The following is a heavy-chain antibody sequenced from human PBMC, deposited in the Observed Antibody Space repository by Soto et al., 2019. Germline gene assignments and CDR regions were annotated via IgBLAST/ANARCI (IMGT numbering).Heavy chain of an antibody. CDR2: IYWNDDK. J-gene: IGHJ5*02. Sequence: SGPTLVNPTQTLTLTCIFSGFSLITSGVGVGWIRQPPGKALEWLGFIYWNDDKRYSPSLKSRLTITKDTSKNQVVLTMTNMDPVDKATYYCAKSGRSRWYGWFDPWGPGTLVNVSS. V-gene: IGHV2-5*01. CDR3: AKSGRSRWYGWFDP. D-gene: IGHD6-19*01. CDR1: GFSLITSGVG.